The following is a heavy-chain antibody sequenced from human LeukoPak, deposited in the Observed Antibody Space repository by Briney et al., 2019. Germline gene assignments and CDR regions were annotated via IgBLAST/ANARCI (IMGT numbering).Heavy chain of an antibody. D-gene: IGHD2-15*01. V-gene: IGHV1-2*04. Sequence: GASVKVSCKASGYTFTCYYMHWVRQAPGQGLEWMGRINPNSGGTNYAQKFQGWVTMTRDTSISTAYMELSRLRSDDTAVYYCARSEPVVAARSWFDPWGQGTLVTVSS. CDR1: GYTFTCYY. CDR3: ARSEPVVAARSWFDP. J-gene: IGHJ5*02. CDR2: INPNSGGT.